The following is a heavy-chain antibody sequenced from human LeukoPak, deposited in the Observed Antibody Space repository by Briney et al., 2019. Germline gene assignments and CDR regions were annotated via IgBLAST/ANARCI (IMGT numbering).Heavy chain of an antibody. CDR2: IYYNGDT. Sequence: SETLSLTCSVSGGSIRNKSYYWAWIRQPPGKGLEWIGNIYYNGDTHNNACLKSRVTQSVETPRSHFSLKLRSATAAYTAVYYCARLLYDFGDHYIDFWGQGTLVTVSS. CDR3: ARLLYDFGDHYIDF. CDR1: GGSIRNKSYY. D-gene: IGHD4-17*01. J-gene: IGHJ4*02. V-gene: IGHV4-39*02.